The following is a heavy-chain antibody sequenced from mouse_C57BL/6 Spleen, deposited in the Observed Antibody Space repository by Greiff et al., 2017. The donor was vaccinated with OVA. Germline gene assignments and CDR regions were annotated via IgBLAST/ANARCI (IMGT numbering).Heavy chain of an antibody. Sequence: EVKLQESGPGLVKPSQSLSLTCSVTGYSITSGYYWNWIRQFPGNKLEWMGYISYDGSNNYNPSLKNRISITRDTSKNQFFLKLNSVTTEDTATYYCAREYYGSGWYFDVWGTGTTVTVSS. J-gene: IGHJ1*03. D-gene: IGHD1-1*01. CDR3: AREYYGSGWYFDV. CDR1: GYSITSGYY. V-gene: IGHV3-6*01. CDR2: ISYDGSN.